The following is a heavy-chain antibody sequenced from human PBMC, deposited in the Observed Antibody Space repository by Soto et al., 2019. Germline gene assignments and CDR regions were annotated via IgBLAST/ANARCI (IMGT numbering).Heavy chain of an antibody. CDR2: ISGSGGST. D-gene: IGHD6-19*01. CDR1: GSTFSSYA. CDR3: AKPGIAVAGLFDY. V-gene: IGHV3-23*01. Sequence: SLRLSCAASGSTFSSYAMSWVRQAPGKGLEWVSAISGSGGSTYYADSVKGRFTISRDNSKNTLYLQMNSLRAEDTAVYYCAKPGIAVAGLFDYWGQGTLVTVSS. J-gene: IGHJ4*02.